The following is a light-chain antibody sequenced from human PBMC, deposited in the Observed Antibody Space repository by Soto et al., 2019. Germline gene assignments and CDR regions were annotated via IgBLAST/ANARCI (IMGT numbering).Light chain of an antibody. CDR2: EVS. J-gene: IGLJ2*01. V-gene: IGLV2-8*01. CDR3: SSYAGSNNLGV. Sequence: QSALTQPPSASGSPGQSVTISCTGTSSDVGGYNYVSWYQQHPGKAPKLMIYEVSKRSSGVPDRFSGSKSGNTASLTVSGLQAEDEADYYCSSYAGSNNLGVFGGGTKLTVL. CDR1: SSDVGGYNY.